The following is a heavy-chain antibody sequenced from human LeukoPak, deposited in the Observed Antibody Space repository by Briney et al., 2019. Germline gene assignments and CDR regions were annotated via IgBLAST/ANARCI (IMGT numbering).Heavy chain of an antibody. V-gene: IGHV6-1*01. CDR3: VRLVGNSWLDY. CDR2: TYYRSQWYN. J-gene: IGHJ4*02. Sequence: SQTLSLTSALSGDDLSANKATSNWTRPSPTSCLEWLGRTYYRSQWYNDYAVSVKSRITITPDTSTNQFSLHLNSVTPDDTAVYYCVRLVGNSWLDYWGQGTLVTVSS. D-gene: IGHD6-13*01. CDR1: GDDLSANKAT.